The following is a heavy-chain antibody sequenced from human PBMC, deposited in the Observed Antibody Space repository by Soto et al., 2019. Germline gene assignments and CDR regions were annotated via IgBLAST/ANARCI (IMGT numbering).Heavy chain of an antibody. CDR2: ISSSSSYI. J-gene: IGHJ4*02. CDR1: GFTFSSYS. V-gene: IGHV3-21*01. Sequence: VGSLRLSCAASGFTFSSYSMNWVRQAPGKGLEWVSSISSSSSYIYYADSVKGRFTISRDNAKNSLYLQMNSLRAEDTAVYYCAREDDIVVVVAAPFGFDYWGQGTLVTVSS. D-gene: IGHD2-15*01. CDR3: AREDDIVVVVAAPFGFDY.